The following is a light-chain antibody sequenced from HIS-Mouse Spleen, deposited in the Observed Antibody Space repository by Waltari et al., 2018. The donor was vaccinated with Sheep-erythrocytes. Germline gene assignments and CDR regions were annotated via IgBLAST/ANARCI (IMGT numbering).Light chain of an antibody. V-gene: IGLV2-11*01. Sequence: QSALTQPRSVSGSPGQSVTISCTGTSSDVGGYNYVSWYQQHPGNAPKLMIYDVRKRPYGVPDRCSGSKSGNTASLTISGLQAEDEADYYCCSYAGSYNHVFATGTKVTVL. CDR2: DVR. CDR1: SSDVGGYNY. CDR3: CSYAGSYNHV. J-gene: IGLJ1*01.